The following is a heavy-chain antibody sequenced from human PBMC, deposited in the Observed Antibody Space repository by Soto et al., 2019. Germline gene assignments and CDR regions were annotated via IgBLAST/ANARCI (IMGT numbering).Heavy chain of an antibody. CDR2: ISGSGGST. D-gene: IGHD1-26*01. CDR3: ARDESGIYSLDY. J-gene: IGHJ4*02. Sequence: EVQLLESGGGLVQPGGSLRLSCAASGFTFSSYAMSWVRQAPGKGLEWVSAISGSGGSTYYADSVKGRFTISRDNSKNSLFLQMNSLRAEDTAVYYCARDESGIYSLDYWGQGTVVTVSS. CDR1: GFTFSSYA. V-gene: IGHV3-23*01.